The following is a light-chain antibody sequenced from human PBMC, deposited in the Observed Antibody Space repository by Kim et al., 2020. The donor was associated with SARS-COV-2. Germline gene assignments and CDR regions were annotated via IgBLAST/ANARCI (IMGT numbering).Light chain of an antibody. Sequence: SYELTQPPSVSVAPGKTASIPCEGNNIGSRNVNWYQQKPGQAPVVVLYDDVDRPSGIPERFSGSNSGNTATLSINRVEAGDEADYYCQLWDSSSDHYVFGSGTKVTVL. CDR2: DDV. CDR1: NIGSRN. CDR3: QLWDSSSDHYV. V-gene: IGLV3-21*03. J-gene: IGLJ1*01.